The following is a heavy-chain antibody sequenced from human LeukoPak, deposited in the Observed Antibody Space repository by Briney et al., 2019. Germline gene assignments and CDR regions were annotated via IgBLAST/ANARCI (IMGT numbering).Heavy chain of an antibody. CDR1: GESFSGYY. V-gene: IGHV4-34*01. CDR3: ACRTRYYYDSSGYYQDY. CDR2: INHSGST. Sequence: PSETLSLTCAVYGESFSGYYWSWIRQPPGKGLEWIGEINHSGSTNYNPSLKSRVTISVDTSKNQFSLKLSSVTAADTAVYYCACRTRYYYDSSGYYQDYWGQGTLVTVSS. J-gene: IGHJ4*02. D-gene: IGHD3-22*01.